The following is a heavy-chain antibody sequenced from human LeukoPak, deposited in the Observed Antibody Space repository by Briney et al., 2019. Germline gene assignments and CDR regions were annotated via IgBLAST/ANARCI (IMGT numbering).Heavy chain of an antibody. CDR2: VSVEGIGR. CDR1: SFTFSSYT. D-gene: IGHD4-11*01. Sequence: PGRSLRLSCAASSFTFSSYTFYWFRQAPGKGLEWVASVSVEGIGRYFPGSVEGRFAISRDDSTKSVFLQMSNLRPEDTAVYFCATVTKVDFDYWGQGTLVTVSS. V-gene: IGHV3-30*09. J-gene: IGHJ4*02. CDR3: ATVTKVDFDY.